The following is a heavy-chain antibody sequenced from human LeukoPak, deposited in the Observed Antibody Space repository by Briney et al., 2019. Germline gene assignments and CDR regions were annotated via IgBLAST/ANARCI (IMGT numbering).Heavy chain of an antibody. J-gene: IGHJ4*02. CDR3: ARDRLHVAGQLDY. D-gene: IGHD6-19*01. CDR2: ISSSSSYI. Sequence: GGSLRLSCAASGFTFSSYSMNWVHQAPGKGLEWVSSISSSSSYIYYADSVKGRFTISRDNAKNSLYLQMNSLRAEDTAVHYCARDRLHVAGQLDYWGQGTLVTVSS. V-gene: IGHV3-21*01. CDR1: GFTFSSYS.